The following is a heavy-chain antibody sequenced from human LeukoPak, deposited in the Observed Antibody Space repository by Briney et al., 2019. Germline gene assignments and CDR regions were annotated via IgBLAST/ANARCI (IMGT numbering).Heavy chain of an antibody. CDR2: IKSDGST. J-gene: IGHJ1*01. CDR1: GFTFSTYW. CDR3: ARAPSEIGGYYPEYFRH. Sequence: PGGSLRLSCAASGFTFSTYWMHCVRQAPGRRLVWVSRIKSDGSTNYADSVKGRFTISRDNAKNTVSLQMNSLRAEDTGVYYCARAPSEIGGYYPEYFRHWGQGTLVTVSS. D-gene: IGHD3-22*01. V-gene: IGHV3-74*01.